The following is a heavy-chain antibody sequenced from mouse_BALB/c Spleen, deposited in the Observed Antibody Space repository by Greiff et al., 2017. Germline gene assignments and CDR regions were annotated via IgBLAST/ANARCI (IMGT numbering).Heavy chain of an antibody. CDR2: ISYSGST. J-gene: IGHJ3*01. CDR3: ARGMITTAWFAY. D-gene: IGHD2-4*01. CDR1: GDSITSGY. Sequence: EVKLVESGPSLVKPSQTLSLTCSVTGDSITSGYWNWIRKFPGNKLEYMGYISYSGSTYYNPSLKSRISITRDTSKNQDYLQLNSVTTEDTATYYCARGMITTAWFAYWGQGTLVTVSA. V-gene: IGHV3-8*02.